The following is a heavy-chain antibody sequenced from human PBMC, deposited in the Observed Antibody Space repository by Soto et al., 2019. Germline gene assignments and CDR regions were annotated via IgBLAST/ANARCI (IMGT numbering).Heavy chain of an antibody. CDR2: ISSSGSTI. J-gene: IGHJ4*02. CDR1: GFTFSDYY. Sequence: GGSLRLSCAASGFTFSDYYMSWIRQAPGKGLEWVSYISSSGSTIYYADSVKGRFTISRDNSKNTLYLQMNSLRAEDTAVYYCAKDGYSSSSWAFDCWGQGIQVTVSS. V-gene: IGHV3-11*01. D-gene: IGHD6-13*01. CDR3: AKDGYSSSSWAFDC.